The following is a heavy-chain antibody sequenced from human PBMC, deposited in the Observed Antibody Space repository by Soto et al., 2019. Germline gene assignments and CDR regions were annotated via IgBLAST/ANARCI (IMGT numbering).Heavy chain of an antibody. Sequence: GGSLRLSCAASGFTFSSYWMIWVRQAPGKGLEWVANIKQDGSEKYYVDPVKGRFTISRDNAKNSLYLQMNGLRAEDTAVYYCARPPYELVSDYYYGMDVWGQGTTVTVSS. J-gene: IGHJ6*02. V-gene: IGHV3-7*03. D-gene: IGHD6-6*01. CDR1: GFTFSSYW. CDR2: IKQDGSEK. CDR3: ARPPYELVSDYYYGMDV.